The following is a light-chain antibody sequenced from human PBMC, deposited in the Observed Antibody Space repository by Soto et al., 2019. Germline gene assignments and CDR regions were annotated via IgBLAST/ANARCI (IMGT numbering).Light chain of an antibody. CDR3: SSFAGSNSVL. CDR2: EVS. J-gene: IGLJ3*02. Sequence: QSALTQPPSASGSPGQSVTISCTGTSGDVGRYNFVSWYQQHPGKAPKLLIYEVSARPSGAPDRFSGSKSGNTASLTVSGLQAEDEADYYCSSFAGSNSVLFGGGTKLTVL. CDR1: SGDVGRYNF. V-gene: IGLV2-8*01.